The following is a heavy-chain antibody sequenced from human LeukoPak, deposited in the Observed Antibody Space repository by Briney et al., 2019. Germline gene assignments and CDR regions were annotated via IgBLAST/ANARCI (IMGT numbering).Heavy chain of an antibody. D-gene: IGHD6-13*01. J-gene: IGHJ4*02. CDR2: IIPIFGTA. Sequence: GASVKVSCKASGGTFSSYAISWVRQAPGQGLEWMGGIIPIFGTANYAQKFQGRVTITADESSNTASLDLSSLTSEDTAVYYCATDPNPYSSTSGYFDFWGQGTLVTVSS. CDR1: GGTFSSYA. V-gene: IGHV1-69*13. CDR3: ATDPNPYSSTSGYFDF.